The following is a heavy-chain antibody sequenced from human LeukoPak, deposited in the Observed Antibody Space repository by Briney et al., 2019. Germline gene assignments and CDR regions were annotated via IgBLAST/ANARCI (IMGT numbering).Heavy chain of an antibody. D-gene: IGHD5-12*01. CDR1: GFTFSSYW. CDR3: ARDSGYNAFDI. CDR2: IKQDGSEK. V-gene: IGHV3-7*01. Sequence: QPGGSLRLSCAASGFTFSSYWMSWVRPAPGKGLEWVANIKQDGSEKYYVDSVKGRFTISRDNAKNSLYLQMNSLRAEDTAVYYCARDSGYNAFDIWGQGTMVTVSS. J-gene: IGHJ3*02.